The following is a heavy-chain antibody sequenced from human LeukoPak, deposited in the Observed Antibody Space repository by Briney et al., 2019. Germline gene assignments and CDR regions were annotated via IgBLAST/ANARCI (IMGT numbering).Heavy chain of an antibody. V-gene: IGHV3-23*01. D-gene: IGHD3-22*01. CDR1: GITLSNYG. Sequence: GGSLRLSRAVSGITLSNYGMSWVRQAPGKGLEWVAGSSGSGGRTNYADSVKGRFTISRDNPKNTLFLQMNSQRAEDTAVYFCAKRGVVIRVILVGFHKEAYYFDSWGQGALVTVSS. CDR2: SSGSGGRT. CDR3: AKRGVVIRVILVGFHKEAYYFDS. J-gene: IGHJ4*02.